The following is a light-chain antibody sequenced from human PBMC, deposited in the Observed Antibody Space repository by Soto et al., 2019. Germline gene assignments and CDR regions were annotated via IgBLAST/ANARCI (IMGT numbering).Light chain of an antibody. J-gene: IGKJ2*01. CDR2: DAS. CDR1: QSVASH. V-gene: IGKV3-11*01. CDR3: QQRRNWYT. Sequence: EIVLTQSPATLSLSPGERVTLSCRASQSVASHLAWYQQKPGQAPRLLIYDASNRATGIPARFSGSGSGTDFTLTISSLEPEDFGVYYCQQRRNWYTFGQGTKLEIK.